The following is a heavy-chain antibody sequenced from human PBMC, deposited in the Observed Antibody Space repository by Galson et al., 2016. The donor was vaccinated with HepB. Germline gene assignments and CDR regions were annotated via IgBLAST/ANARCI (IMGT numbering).Heavy chain of an antibody. Sequence: SLRLSCAASGFNFNTFWMHWVRQVPGNGLVWVSRIDTDGRIPNYADSVRGRFTISRDNTKNTLFLQVNSLRAEDTAVYYCARDQNYYDTNEYDYWGQGTLVTVSS. CDR2: IDTDGRIP. CDR3: ARDQNYYDTNEYDY. J-gene: IGHJ4*02. D-gene: IGHD3-22*01. V-gene: IGHV3-74*01. CDR1: GFNFNTFW.